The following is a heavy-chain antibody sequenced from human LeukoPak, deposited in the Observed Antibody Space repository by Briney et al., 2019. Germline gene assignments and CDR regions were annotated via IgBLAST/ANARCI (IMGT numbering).Heavy chain of an antibody. CDR2: ISGSDGRT. J-gene: IGHJ4*02. D-gene: IGHD1-26*01. CDR1: GFTFSSYA. CDR3: AREGSSPTFDY. Sequence: GGSLRLSCAASGFTFSSYAMSWVRQAPGKGLEWVSTISGSDGRTYYADSVKGRFTISRDNSKNTLYLQMNSLRAEDTAVYYCAREGSSPTFDYWGQGTLVTVSS. V-gene: IGHV3-23*01.